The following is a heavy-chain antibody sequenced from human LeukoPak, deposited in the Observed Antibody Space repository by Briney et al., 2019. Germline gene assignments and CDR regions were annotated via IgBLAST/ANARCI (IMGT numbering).Heavy chain of an antibody. D-gene: IGHD6-13*01. V-gene: IGHV4-39*01. CDR2: IYYSGST. Sequence: SETLSLTCTVSGGSISSSSYYWGWIRQPPGKGLEWIGSIYYSGSTYYNPSLKSRVTISVDTSKNQFSLKLSSVTAADTAVYYCANWGIAAAGIFRSYWGQGTLVTVSS. CDR3: ANWGIAAAGIFRSY. CDR1: GGSISSSSYY. J-gene: IGHJ4*02.